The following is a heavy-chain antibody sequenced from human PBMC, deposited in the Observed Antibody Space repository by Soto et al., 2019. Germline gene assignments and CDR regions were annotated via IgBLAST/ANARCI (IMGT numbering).Heavy chain of an antibody. V-gene: IGHV2-5*02. CDR2: IYWDDDK. Sequence: QITLKESGPTLVKPTQTLTLTCTFSGFSLTSRPVGVGWVRQPPGKALEWLAFIYWDDDKRYSPSLRSTLTVTKDASKNLVVITLTNMDPVDTATYYCAHRRNYDGSWNEGVFDYWGQGILVTVSS. CDR3: AHRRNYDGSWNEGVFDY. J-gene: IGHJ4*02. CDR1: GFSLTSRPVG. D-gene: IGHD3-16*01.